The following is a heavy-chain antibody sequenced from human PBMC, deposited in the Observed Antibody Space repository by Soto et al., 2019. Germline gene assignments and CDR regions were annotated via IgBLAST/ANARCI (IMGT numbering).Heavy chain of an antibody. CDR3: ARDGYNPRWYFDY. CDR1: GFTFSSYA. CDR2: ISYDGSNK. J-gene: IGHJ4*02. D-gene: IGHD5-12*01. Sequence: GGSLRLSCAASGFTFSSYAMHWVRQAPGKGLEWVAVISYDGSNKYYADSVKGRFTISRDNSKNTLYLQMNSLRAEDTAVYYCARDGYNPRWYFDYWGQGTLVTVSS. V-gene: IGHV3-30-3*01.